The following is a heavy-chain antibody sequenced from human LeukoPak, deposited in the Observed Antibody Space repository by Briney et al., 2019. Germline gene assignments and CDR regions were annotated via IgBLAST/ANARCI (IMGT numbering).Heavy chain of an antibody. D-gene: IGHD3-22*01. CDR3: TRGWHYYDSSGKAFDL. J-gene: IGHJ3*01. CDR1: GFTFSSYW. Sequence: GGSLRLSCAASGFTFSSYWMHWVRQAPGKGLVWVSSINSDGSTTSYADSVKGRFTISRDNARNTLFLRMNSLRDEDTAVYYCTRGWHYYDSSGKAFDLWGQGTVVTVSS. CDR2: INSDGSTT. V-gene: IGHV3-74*01.